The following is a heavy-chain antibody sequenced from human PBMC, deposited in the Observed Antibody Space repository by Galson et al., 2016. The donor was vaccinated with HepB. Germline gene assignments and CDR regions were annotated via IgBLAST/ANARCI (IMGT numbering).Heavy chain of an antibody. V-gene: IGHV5-51*01. CDR3: AREGNYGLDV. CDR2: VDPGDSDT. Sequence: QSGAEVKKPGESLKISCKASGYYFTTYWIGWVRQMPGKGLEWMGTVDPGDSDTKYSPSFQGQVTISADKSINTAYLHWSSLKASDTAMYYCAREGNYGLDVWGQGTTVTVSS. J-gene: IGHJ6*02. CDR1: GYYFTTYW.